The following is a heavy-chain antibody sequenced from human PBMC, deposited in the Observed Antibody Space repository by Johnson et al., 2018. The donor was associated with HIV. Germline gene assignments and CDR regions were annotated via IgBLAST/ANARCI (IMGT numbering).Heavy chain of an antibody. V-gene: IGHV3-30*02. Sequence: QVQLVESGGGVVQPGGSLRLSCAASGFTFSSYGMHWVRQAPGKGLEWVAFIRYDGSNKYYADSVMGRFTISRDNSKNSLYLQMNSLRPEDTALYYCAQGGGYGEDDVFDIWGQGTMVTVSS. D-gene: IGHD3-22*01. CDR2: IRYDGSNK. CDR1: GFTFSSYG. J-gene: IGHJ3*02. CDR3: AQGGGYGEDDVFDI.